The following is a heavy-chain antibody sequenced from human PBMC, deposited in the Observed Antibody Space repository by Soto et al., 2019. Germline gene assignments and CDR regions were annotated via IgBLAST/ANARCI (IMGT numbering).Heavy chain of an antibody. J-gene: IGHJ4*02. D-gene: IGHD6-6*01. Sequence: EVQLLESGGGLVQPGGSLRLSCAASGFTFSTYAMSWVRQAPGKGLVWVSAISGTGGSTYYADSVKGRFTISRDNSKNTLYLQMNSLRAEDTAVYYCAKNWDTTSSSSSHWGQGTLVTVSS. CDR1: GFTFSTYA. CDR2: ISGTGGST. V-gene: IGHV3-23*01. CDR3: AKNWDTTSSSSSH.